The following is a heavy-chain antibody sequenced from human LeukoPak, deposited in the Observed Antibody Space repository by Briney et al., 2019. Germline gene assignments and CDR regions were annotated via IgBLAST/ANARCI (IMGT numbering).Heavy chain of an antibody. CDR3: ARGGVTGYSPYYGMDV. D-gene: IGHD3-9*01. Sequence: GASVKVSCKASGYTFTSYGISWVRQAPGQGLEWMGIIYPGDSDTRYGPSFQGQVTISADKSISTAYLQWSSLKASDTAMYYCARGGVTGYSPYYGMDVWGQGTTVTVSS. V-gene: IGHV5-51*01. CDR1: GYTFTSYG. CDR2: IYPGDSDT. J-gene: IGHJ6*02.